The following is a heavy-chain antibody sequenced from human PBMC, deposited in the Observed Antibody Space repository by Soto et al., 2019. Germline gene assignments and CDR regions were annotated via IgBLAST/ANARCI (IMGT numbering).Heavy chain of an antibody. Sequence: QVQLVESGGGVVQPGRSLRLSCAASGFTFSSYGMHWVRQAPGKGLEWMAVIWYDGSNKYYADSVKGRFTISRDNSKNTLYLQMNSLRAEDTAVYYCARADLYSYGYADYWGQGTLVTVSS. J-gene: IGHJ4*02. D-gene: IGHD5-18*01. CDR2: IWYDGSNK. CDR3: ARADLYSYGYADY. V-gene: IGHV3-33*01. CDR1: GFTFSSYG.